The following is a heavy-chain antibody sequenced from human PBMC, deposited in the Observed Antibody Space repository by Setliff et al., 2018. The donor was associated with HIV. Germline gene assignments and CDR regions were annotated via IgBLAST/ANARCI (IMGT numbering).Heavy chain of an antibody. CDR3: ARRDGYSYGFYFDY. Sequence: PSETLSLTCTVSGGSIRNNNYYWGWIRQPPGKGLEWIGSIYYSGITYYNPSLKSRVTISVDTSNNQFSLHLSSVTAADTAVYYCARRDGYSYGFYFDYWGQGTLVTVSS. CDR2: IYYSGIT. CDR1: GGSIRNNNYY. V-gene: IGHV4-39*01. J-gene: IGHJ4*02. D-gene: IGHD5-18*01.